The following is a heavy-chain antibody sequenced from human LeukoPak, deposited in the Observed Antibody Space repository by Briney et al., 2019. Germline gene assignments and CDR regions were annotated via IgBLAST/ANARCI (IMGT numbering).Heavy chain of an antibody. D-gene: IGHD2-2*01. CDR1: GYTFTGYY. Sequence: ASAKVSCKASGYTFTGYYMHWVRQAPGQGLEWMGWINPNSGGTNYAQKFQGRVTMTRDTSISTAYMELSRLRSDDTAVYYCARALRVVPAAIGAGYWGQGTLVTVSS. CDR2: INPNSGGT. J-gene: IGHJ4*02. CDR3: ARALRVVPAAIGAGY. V-gene: IGHV1-2*02.